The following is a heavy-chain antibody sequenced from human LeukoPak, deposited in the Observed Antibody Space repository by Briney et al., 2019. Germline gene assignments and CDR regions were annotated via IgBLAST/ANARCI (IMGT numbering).Heavy chain of an antibody. Sequence: ASVTVSFTASGYTFTIYAMHWVRQAPGQRLEWMGWINAGNGNTKYSQKFQGRVTITRDTSASTAYMELSSLRSEDTAVYYCASSGVAPYYYYGMGVWGQGTTVTVSS. D-gene: IGHD3-3*01. CDR1: GYTFTIYA. J-gene: IGHJ6*02. CDR2: INAGNGNT. CDR3: ASSGVAPYYYYGMGV. V-gene: IGHV1-3*01.